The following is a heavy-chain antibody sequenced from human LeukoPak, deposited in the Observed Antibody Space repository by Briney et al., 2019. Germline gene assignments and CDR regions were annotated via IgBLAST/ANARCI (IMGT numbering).Heavy chain of an antibody. V-gene: IGHV1-69*05. CDR1: GGTFSSYA. J-gene: IGHJ5*02. CDR2: IIPIFGTA. Sequence: SVKVSCKASGGTFSSYAISWVRQAPGQGLEWMGGIIPIFGTANYAQKFQGRVTMTRNTSISTAYMELSSLRSEDTAVYYCARRCCRYGGSGKFDPWGQGTLVTVSS. CDR3: ARRCCRYGGSGKFDP. D-gene: IGHD3-10*01.